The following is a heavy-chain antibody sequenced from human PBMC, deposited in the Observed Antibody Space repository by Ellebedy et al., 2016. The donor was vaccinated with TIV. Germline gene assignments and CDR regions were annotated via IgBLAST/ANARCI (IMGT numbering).Heavy chain of an antibody. CDR1: GDSIRSSGDY. CDR2: IYYGGTT. Sequence: MPSETLSLTCTVSGDSIRSSGDYWVWIRQPPGMGLEWVGSIYYGGTTHYNPSPQSRVTVSEDTSKNQFSLRLSSVTAADTAVYYCVSRGLTAVPTWGQGTLVTVSS. D-gene: IGHD4-17*01. J-gene: IGHJ5*02. CDR3: VSRGLTAVPT. V-gene: IGHV4-39*07.